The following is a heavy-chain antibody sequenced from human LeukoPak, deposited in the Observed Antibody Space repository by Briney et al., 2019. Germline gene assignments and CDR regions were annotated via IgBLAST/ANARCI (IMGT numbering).Heavy chain of an antibody. V-gene: IGHV3-23*01. J-gene: IGHJ6*03. CDR1: GFIFTTSA. Sequence: GGSLRLSCEAPGFIFTTSAISWVRQAPGKGLEWVSFISSAGGSTYYSDSVRGRFTISRDNSNNTVSLYMHSLRAEDTAIYYCAKERRSSMDVWGKGTTVSVSS. CDR3: AKERRSSMDV. CDR2: ISSAGGST. D-gene: IGHD6-6*01.